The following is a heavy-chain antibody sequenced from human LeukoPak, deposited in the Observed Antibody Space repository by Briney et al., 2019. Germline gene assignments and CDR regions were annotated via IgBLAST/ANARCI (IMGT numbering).Heavy chain of an antibody. CDR2: ISSSGNSI. CDR1: GFTFSDYY. CDR3: ARDGHSSSWYYYYMDV. V-gene: IGHV3-11*04. D-gene: IGHD6-13*01. Sequence: GGSLRLSCAASGFTFSDYYMSWIRQAPGKGLEWVSYISSSGNSIYYADSVKGRFTISRDNSKNTLYLQMNSLRAEDTAVYYCARDGHSSSWYYYYMDVWGKGTTVTVSS. J-gene: IGHJ6*03.